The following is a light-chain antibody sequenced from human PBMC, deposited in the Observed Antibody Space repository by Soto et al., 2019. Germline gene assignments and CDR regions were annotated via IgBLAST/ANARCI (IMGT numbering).Light chain of an antibody. CDR1: QSVSSNY. J-gene: IGKJ1*01. Sequence: EIVLTQSPGTLSLSPGERATLSCRASQSVSSNYLAWYQQKPGQAPRLLIYGASSRATGTPDRFSGSGSGTDFTLTISRLEPEDFAVYYCQQYGSSGTFGQGTKVDI. CDR3: QQYGSSGT. V-gene: IGKV3-20*01. CDR2: GAS.